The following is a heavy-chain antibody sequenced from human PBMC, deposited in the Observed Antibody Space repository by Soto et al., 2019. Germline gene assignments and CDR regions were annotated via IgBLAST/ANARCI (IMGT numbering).Heavy chain of an antibody. CDR1: GFTFSSYW. D-gene: IGHD4-17*01. V-gene: IGHV3-74*01. CDR3: ARDTAPSPGNYYYYGMDV. J-gene: IGHJ6*02. Sequence: PGGSLRLSCAASGFTFSSYWMHWVRQAPGKGLVWVSRINSDGSSTSYADSVKGRFTISRDNAKNTLSLQMNSLRAEDTAVYYCARDTAPSPGNYYYYGMDVWGQGNTVTVSS. CDR2: INSDGSST.